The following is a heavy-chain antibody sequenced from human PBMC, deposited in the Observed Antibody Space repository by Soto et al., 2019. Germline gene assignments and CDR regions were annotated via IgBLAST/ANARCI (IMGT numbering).Heavy chain of an antibody. J-gene: IGHJ6*03. V-gene: IGHV3-33*01. CDR2: IWYDGSNK. Sequence: GGSLRLSCAASGFTFSSYGMHWVRQAPGKGLEWVAVIWYDGSNKYYADSVKGRFTISRDNSKNTLYLQMNSLRAEDTAVYYCARDSNNWNRGDYFYYYMDVWGKGTTVTAP. CDR3: ARDSNNWNRGDYFYYYMDV. D-gene: IGHD1-20*01. CDR1: GFTFSSYG.